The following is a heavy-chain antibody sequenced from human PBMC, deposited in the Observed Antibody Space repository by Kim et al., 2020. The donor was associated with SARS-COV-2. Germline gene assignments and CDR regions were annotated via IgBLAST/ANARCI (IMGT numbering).Heavy chain of an antibody. CDR1: GGTFSSYA. CDR3: ARGSGYSYGCCVELWAWFDP. Sequence: SVKVSCKASGGTFSSYAISWVRQAPGQGLEWMGGIIPIFGTANYAQKFQGRVTITADESTSTAYMELSSLRSEDTAVYYCARGSGYSYGCCVELWAWFDPWGQGTLVTVSS. CDR2: IIPIFGTA. V-gene: IGHV1-69*13. D-gene: IGHD5-18*01. J-gene: IGHJ5*02.